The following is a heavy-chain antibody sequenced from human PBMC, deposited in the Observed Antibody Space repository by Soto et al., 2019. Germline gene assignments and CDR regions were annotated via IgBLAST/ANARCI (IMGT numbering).Heavy chain of an antibody. CDR3: ARSVFP. CDR1: GGSISSGGYY. J-gene: IGHJ5*02. Sequence: QVQLQESGPGLVKPSQTLSLTCTVSGGSISSGGYYWSWIRQHPGKGLEWIGYIYYRGSTNYKPPFKSGFTISIETSKTQFSLKLGSVTAADTAGYYCARSVFPWGRGPLVTVSS. V-gene: IGHV4-31*03. CDR2: IYYRGST.